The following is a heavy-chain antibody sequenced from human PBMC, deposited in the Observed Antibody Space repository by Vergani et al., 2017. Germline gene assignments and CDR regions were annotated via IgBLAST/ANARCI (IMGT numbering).Heavy chain of an antibody. CDR1: GGSISSGGYS. D-gene: IGHD5-24*01. CDR3: ARAVEMATIPYFDY. Sequence: QLQLQESGSGLVKPSQTLSLTCAVSGGSISSGGYSWSWTRQPPGKGLEWIGYIYHSGSTYFNPSRKSRVPISVDRSKNQFSLKLSSVTAADTAVYYCARAVEMATIPYFDYWGQGTLVTVSS. J-gene: IGHJ4*02. CDR2: IYHSGST. V-gene: IGHV4-30-2*01.